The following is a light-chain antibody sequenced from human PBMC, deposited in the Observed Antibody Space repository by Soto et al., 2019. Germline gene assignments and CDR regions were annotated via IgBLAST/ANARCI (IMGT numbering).Light chain of an antibody. V-gene: IGKV2-30*01. CDR3: MQGTHWPPT. J-gene: IGKJ1*01. Sequence: VVLTQSPLSLPVTLGQPASISCRSSDSLVFRDSNTYLHWFQQRPGQSPRRLIYQVSNRDSGVPHRFSGIGSGTNFTLRISSVEAEDVAVYYCMQGTHWPPTFGQGTKVEIK. CDR1: DSLVFRDSNTY. CDR2: QVS.